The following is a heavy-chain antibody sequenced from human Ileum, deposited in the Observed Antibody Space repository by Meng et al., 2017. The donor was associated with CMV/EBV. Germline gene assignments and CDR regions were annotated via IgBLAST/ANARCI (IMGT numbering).Heavy chain of an antibody. CDR1: GGTFSSYS. J-gene: IGHJ4*02. CDR2: IIPIFGTA. D-gene: IGHD1-26*01. V-gene: IGHV1-69*05. CDR3: AGYVGHINGSYYGGFDY. Sequence: SVKVSCKASGGTFSSYSISWVRQAPGQGLEWMGGIIPIFGTANYAQKLQDRVTITTDDSTSTAHMELSSLRSDNTAVYYCAGYVGHINGSYYGGFDYWGQGTLVTVSS.